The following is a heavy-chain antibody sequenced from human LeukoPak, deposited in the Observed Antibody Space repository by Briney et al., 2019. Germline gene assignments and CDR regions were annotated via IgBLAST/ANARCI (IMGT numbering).Heavy chain of an antibody. V-gene: IGHV1-2*02. CDR1: GYTFTDYY. J-gene: IGHJ6*02. D-gene: IGHD2-2*01. CDR3: TRDHCSFANCYEDYYHGMDV. CDR2: TNPNNGGP. Sequence: GASVKVSCKASGYTFTDYYVHWVRQAPGQGLEWMGWTNPNNGGPTYAQNFQGRVTMTRDTSISTAYMELRRLRSDDSAIYYCTRDHCSFANCYEDYYHGMDVWGQGTTVTVSS.